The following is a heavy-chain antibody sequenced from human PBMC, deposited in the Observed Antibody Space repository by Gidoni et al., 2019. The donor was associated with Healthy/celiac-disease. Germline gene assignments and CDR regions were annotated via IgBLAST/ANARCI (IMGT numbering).Heavy chain of an antibody. D-gene: IGHD2-21*02. Sequence: EVQLVESGGGLVKPGGSLRRSCAASAFTFSSYSMNWVRQATGKGLEWFSSMISSRSYIYYAESGKGRLSIYRENDKNSLYLQMNSLRAEDTAVYYCAKFGVVTAIPGDYWGQGTLVTVSS. J-gene: IGHJ4*02. CDR3: AKFGVVTAIPGDY. CDR2: MISSRSYI. V-gene: IGHV3-21*01. CDR1: AFTFSSYS.